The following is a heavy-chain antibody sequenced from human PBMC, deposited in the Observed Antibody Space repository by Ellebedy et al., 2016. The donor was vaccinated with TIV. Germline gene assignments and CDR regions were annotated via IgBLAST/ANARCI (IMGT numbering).Heavy chain of an antibody. Sequence: PGGSLRLSCAASGFIFSDYYMTWVRQAPGKGLEWVSYISGSARTIYYADSVKGRFTISRDNAKNSLYLQMNSLRAEDTAVYYCARDPTARSTVTGLGDYWGQGTLVTVSS. J-gene: IGHJ4*02. CDR3: ARDPTARSTVTGLGDY. CDR2: ISGSARTI. V-gene: IGHV3-11*04. D-gene: IGHD4-17*01. CDR1: GFIFSDYY.